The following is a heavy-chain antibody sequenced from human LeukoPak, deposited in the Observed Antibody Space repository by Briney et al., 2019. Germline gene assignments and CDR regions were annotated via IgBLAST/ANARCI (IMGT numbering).Heavy chain of an antibody. CDR3: AGNIVVLPAVVRVLGGMDV. V-gene: IGHV1-2*02. CDR1: GYTFTAYY. D-gene: IGHD2-2*01. J-gene: IGHJ6*02. CDR2: INPNSGVT. Sequence: ASVKVSCKASGYTFTAYYIHWVRHAPGQGLEWMGWINPNSGVTNHAQKFQGRVTMTTATAISTAYMALGTLRSDHTAAYYSAGNIVVLPAVVRVLGGMDVWGQGITVTVSS.